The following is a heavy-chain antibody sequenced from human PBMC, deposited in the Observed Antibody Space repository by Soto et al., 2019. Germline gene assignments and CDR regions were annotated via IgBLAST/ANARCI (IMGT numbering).Heavy chain of an antibody. J-gene: IGHJ6*02. D-gene: IGHD1-26*01. V-gene: IGHV3-15*01. CDR2: IKRRSDGGTI. CDR3: VTAPLWDRPYYYYAMDV. CDR1: GFTFNNAW. Sequence: EVQLVESGGGLVKPGGSLRLSCAASGFTFNNAWMTWVRQAPGKGLEWVGRIKRRSDGGTIDYAAPVKDRFTISRDDSRNTLYLQMNTLKSEDTAVYYCVTAPLWDRPYYYYAMDVWGQGTTVTVSS.